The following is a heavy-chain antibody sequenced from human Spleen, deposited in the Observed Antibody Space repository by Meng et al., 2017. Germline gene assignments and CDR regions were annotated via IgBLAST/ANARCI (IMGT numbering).Heavy chain of an antibody. CDR2: INAGNGAS. CDR3: ARGIWVAPPLPYYFDN. J-gene: IGHJ4*02. CDR1: RYTLTTFS. D-gene: IGHD3-16*01. V-gene: IGHV1-3*01. Sequence: VQVGRFWAEGKRPGASVKVSCRASRYTLTTFSLPWVRQAPGQRLEWMGWINAGNGASRYSQKLQGRVTITRDTSANTAYMELSSLRSEDTAVYYCARGIWVAPPLPYYFDNWGQGTLVTVSS.